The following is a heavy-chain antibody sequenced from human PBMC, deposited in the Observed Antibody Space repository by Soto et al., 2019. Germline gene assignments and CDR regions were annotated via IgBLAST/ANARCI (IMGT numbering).Heavy chain of an antibody. J-gene: IGHJ6*02. CDR1: GGSISSGVYY. Sequence: SESLSLTCTVSGGSISSGVYYWIWIRQHPGKVLDWIGYIYYSGSTYYNPSLKSRVTISVDTSKNQFSLKLSSVTAADTAVYYCARTSSEGDSYGMDVWGQGTTVTVSS. D-gene: IGHD6-6*01. CDR2: IYYSGST. CDR3: ARTSSEGDSYGMDV. V-gene: IGHV4-31*03.